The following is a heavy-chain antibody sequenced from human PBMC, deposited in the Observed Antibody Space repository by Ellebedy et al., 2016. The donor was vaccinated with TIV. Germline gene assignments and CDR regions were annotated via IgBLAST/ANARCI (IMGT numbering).Heavy chain of an antibody. V-gene: IGHV4-31*03. J-gene: IGHJ4*02. CDR2: IYYSGST. D-gene: IGHD3-10*01. Sequence: SETLSLXXTVSGGSISSGGYYWSWIRQHPGKGLEWIGYIYYSGSTYYNPSLKSRVTISVDTSKNQFSLKLSSVTAADTAVYYCARVRAYYGSGSYYDRGSRRQTFDYWGQGTLVTVSS. CDR3: ARVRAYYGSGSYYDRGSRRQTFDY. CDR1: GGSISSGGYY.